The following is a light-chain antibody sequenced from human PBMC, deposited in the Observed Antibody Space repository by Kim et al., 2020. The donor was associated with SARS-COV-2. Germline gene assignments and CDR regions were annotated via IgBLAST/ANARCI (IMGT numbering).Light chain of an antibody. V-gene: IGLV3-1*01. CDR3: QAWDDSSAI. J-gene: IGLJ2*01. CDR2: KDS. Sequence: ESPEQTAPIACYGGRLGKKYVPWYQQKSGQPPVVVIYKDSKRPSGIPERLSGSNSGGTATLTISGAQPLDEADYYCQAWDDSSAIFGGGTQLTVL. CDR1: RLGKKY.